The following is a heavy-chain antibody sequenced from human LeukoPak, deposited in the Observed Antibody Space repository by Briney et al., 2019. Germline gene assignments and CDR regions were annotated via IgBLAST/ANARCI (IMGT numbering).Heavy chain of an antibody. J-gene: IGHJ3*02. CDR1: GFIFRTYG. CDR2: MSYDGSTK. D-gene: IGHD3-10*01. V-gene: IGHV3-30*18. CDR3: AKDSGELLYGDAFDI. Sequence: PGGSLRLSCAASGFIFRTYGMHWVRQAPGKGLEWVAVMSYDGSTKYYGDPVKGRFTISRDNSKNVLYLQMNSLRAEDTAVYYCAKDSGELLYGDAFDIWGQGTMVRVSS.